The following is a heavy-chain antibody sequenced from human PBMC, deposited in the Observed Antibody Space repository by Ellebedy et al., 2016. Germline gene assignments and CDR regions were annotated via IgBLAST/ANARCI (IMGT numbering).Heavy chain of an antibody. CDR3: ARDPPSINTGTWG. D-gene: IGHD7-27*01. CDR1: GFTFTSYS. Sequence: GESLKISXAASGFTFTSYSMNWVRQAPGKGPEWVSCFSSSDYIYYADSVKGRFTISRDNAANSLFLQMDSLRVEDTALYHCARDPPSINTGTWGWGQGTLVTVSS. CDR2: FSSSDYI. J-gene: IGHJ4*02. V-gene: IGHV3-21*01.